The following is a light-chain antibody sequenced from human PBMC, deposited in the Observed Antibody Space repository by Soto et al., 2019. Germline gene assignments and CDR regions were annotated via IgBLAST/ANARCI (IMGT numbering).Light chain of an antibody. Sequence: SQMPLSPSSLSASVEDRVIMTCRASQSISNHLNWYQQKPGKAPKLLIFVASSLQSGVPSRFSGSRSGPDFTLTIISLQPEDFATYYCQQSYSSPPTFGQGTKVDIK. CDR1: QSISNH. CDR2: VAS. CDR3: QQSYSSPPT. V-gene: IGKV1-39*01. J-gene: IGKJ1*01.